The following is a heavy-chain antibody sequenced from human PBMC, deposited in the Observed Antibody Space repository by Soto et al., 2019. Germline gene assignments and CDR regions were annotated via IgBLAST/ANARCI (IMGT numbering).Heavy chain of an antibody. V-gene: IGHV4-39*01. CDR3: ARQSYTAADTDE. CDR2: IYYSGST. J-gene: IGHJ4*02. Sequence: SETLSLTCTVSGGSISSSSYYWGWIRQPPGKGLEWIGSIYYSGSTYYNPSLKSRVTISVDTSKNQFSLKLSSVTAADTAVYYCARQSYTAADTDEWGQGTMVTVSS. D-gene: IGHD6-13*01. CDR1: GGSISSSSYY.